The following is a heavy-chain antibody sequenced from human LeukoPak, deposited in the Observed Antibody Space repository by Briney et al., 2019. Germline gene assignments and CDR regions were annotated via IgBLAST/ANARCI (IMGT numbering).Heavy chain of an antibody. D-gene: IGHD3-3*01. J-gene: IGHJ6*03. CDR1: GFTVSTTY. CDR2: IYAGGRT. CDR3: ARVLWGPTLFGVPKYYYYMDV. Sequence: GGSLRLSCAASGFTVSTTYMGWVRQAPGKGLEWVSVIYAGGRTYYAESVKGRFTTSRENYKNTMYLKVNNLRADDTAIYYCARVLWGPTLFGVPKYYYYMDVWGKGTTVTVSS. V-gene: IGHV3-53*01.